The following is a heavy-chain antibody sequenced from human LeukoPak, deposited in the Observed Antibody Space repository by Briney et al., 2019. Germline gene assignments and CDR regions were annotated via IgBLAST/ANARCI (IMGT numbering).Heavy chain of an antibody. V-gene: IGHV3-30*04. CDR2: VSFDGTNN. D-gene: IGHD2-21*01. Sequence: GGSLRLSCAASGFIFDNFAIHWVRQAPGKGLEWVSIVSFDGTNNFYADSVKGRFTVSRDNSKNTVYLHMNSLRPDDTAVYFCARDRNVVGADFDYWGQGTLATVSS. CDR3: ARDRNVVGADFDY. CDR1: GFIFDNFA. J-gene: IGHJ4*02.